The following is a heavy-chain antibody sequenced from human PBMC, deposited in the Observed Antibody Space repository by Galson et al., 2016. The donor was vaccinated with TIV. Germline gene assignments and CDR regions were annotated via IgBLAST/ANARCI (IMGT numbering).Heavy chain of an antibody. CDR3: AKENRGLAGSY. Sequence: LRLSCAASGFTFNSYWMSWLRQAPGKGLEWVANIKQDGTEKYYVDSVKGRFTVSRDNAKNSLYLQMNSMSAEDTAVYYCAKENRGLAGSYWGQGTLVTVSS. V-gene: IGHV3-7*01. D-gene: IGHD6-19*01. CDR2: IKQDGTEK. CDR1: GFTFNSYW. J-gene: IGHJ4*02.